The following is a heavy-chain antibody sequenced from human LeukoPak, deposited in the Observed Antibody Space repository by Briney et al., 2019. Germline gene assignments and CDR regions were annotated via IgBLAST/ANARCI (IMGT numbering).Heavy chain of an antibody. V-gene: IGHV4-59*01. CDR3: ARDLSIVVVPAASGGMDV. J-gene: IGHJ6*02. CDR2: IYYSGST. CDR1: GGSISSYY. Sequence: PSETLSLTCTVSGGSISSYYWSWIRQPPGKGLEWIGYIYYSGSTNYNSSLKSRVTISVDTSKNQFSLKLSSVTAADTAVYYCARDLSIVVVPAASGGMDVWGQGTTVTVSS. D-gene: IGHD2-2*01.